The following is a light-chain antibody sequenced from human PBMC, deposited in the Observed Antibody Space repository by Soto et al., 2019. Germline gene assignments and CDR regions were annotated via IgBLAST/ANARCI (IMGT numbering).Light chain of an antibody. J-gene: IGKJ4*01. V-gene: IGKV3-15*01. CDR2: AAS. CDR1: QSVTRN. Sequence: EIVMTQSPATLSVSPGERVTLSCRASQSVTRNLAWYQHTPGQSPRLLISAASSGATGLPSRFSGSGSGTDFTLHISSLQSEDAAVYYCQQYHHWPVTFGGGTKVEIK. CDR3: QQYHHWPVT.